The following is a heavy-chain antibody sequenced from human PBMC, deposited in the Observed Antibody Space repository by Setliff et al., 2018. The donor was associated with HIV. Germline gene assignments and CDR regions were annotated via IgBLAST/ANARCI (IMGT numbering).Heavy chain of an antibody. CDR1: GGSVSSGSYY. D-gene: IGHD3-10*01. J-gene: IGHJ6*02. Sequence: ETLSLTCTVSGGSVSSGSYYWSWIRQPPGKGLEWIGYIYYSGSTNYNPSLKSRVTISVDTSKNQFSLKLNSVTAADTAVYYCARARYIVIRGDAGMDVWGPGTTVTVSS. CDR3: ARARYIVIRGDAGMDV. CDR2: IYYSGST. V-gene: IGHV4-61*01.